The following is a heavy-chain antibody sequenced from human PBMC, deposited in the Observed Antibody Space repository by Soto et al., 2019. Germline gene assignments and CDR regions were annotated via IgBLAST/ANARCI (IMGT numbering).Heavy chain of an antibody. CDR3: ASRSGYDFGPAEYFQH. CDR1: GGSISSGDYY. CDR2: IYYSGST. J-gene: IGHJ1*01. D-gene: IGHD5-12*01. V-gene: IGHV4-30-4*01. Sequence: PSETLSLTCTVSGGSISSGDYYWSWIRQPPGKGLEWIGYIYYSGSTYYNPSLKSRVTISVDTSKNQFSLKLSSVTAADTAVYYCASRSGYDFGPAEYFQHWGQGTLVTVSS.